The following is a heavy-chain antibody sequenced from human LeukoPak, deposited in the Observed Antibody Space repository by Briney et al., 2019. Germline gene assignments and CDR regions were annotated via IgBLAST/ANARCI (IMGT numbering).Heavy chain of an antibody. CDR2: IVPIFGIA. CDR3: ARSGCSSTSCYPYNNWFDP. V-gene: IGHV1-69*02. D-gene: IGHD2-2*01. CDR1: GYTFTSYY. Sequence: GASVKVSCKASGYTFTSYYMHWVRQAPGQGLEWMGRIVPIFGIANYAQKFQGRVTITADKSTSTAYMELSSLRSEDTAVYYCARSGCSSTSCYPYNNWFDPWGQGTLVTVSS. J-gene: IGHJ5*02.